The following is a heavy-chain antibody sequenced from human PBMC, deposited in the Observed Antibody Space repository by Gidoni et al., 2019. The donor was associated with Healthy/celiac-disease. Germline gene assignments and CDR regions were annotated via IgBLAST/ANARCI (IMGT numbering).Heavy chain of an antibody. V-gene: IGHV4-39*01. J-gene: IGHJ2*01. CDR2: IYYSGST. CDR3: ARRYGGAGLYFDL. Sequence: GWGRQPPGKGLEWIGSIYYSGSTYNNPSLKSRVTISVDTSKNQFSLKLSSVTAEDTAVYYCARRYGGAGLYFDLWGRGTLVTVSS. D-gene: IGHD3-16*01.